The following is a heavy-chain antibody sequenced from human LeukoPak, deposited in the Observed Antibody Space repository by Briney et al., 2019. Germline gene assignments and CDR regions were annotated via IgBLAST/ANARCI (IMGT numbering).Heavy chain of an antibody. CDR1: GFTFSSYG. V-gene: IGHV3-33*06. CDR3: AKDYSRYYGSGTYFQH. J-gene: IGHJ1*01. CDR2: IWYDGSNK. D-gene: IGHD3-10*01. Sequence: GRSLRLSCAASGFTFSSYGMHWVRQAPGKGLEWVAVIWYDGSNKYYADSVKGRFTISRDNSKNTLYLQMNSLRAEDTAVYYCAKDYSRYYGSGTYFQHWGQGTLVTVSS.